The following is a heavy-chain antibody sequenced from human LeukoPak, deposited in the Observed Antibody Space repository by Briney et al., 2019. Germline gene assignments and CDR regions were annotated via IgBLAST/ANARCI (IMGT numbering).Heavy chain of an antibody. CDR3: ARVRRERITMIVADWYFDL. D-gene: IGHD3-22*01. CDR2: LYTHGNT. Sequence: TSETLSFTCTVPGGPISSSPWSWILQPAGQGPQRPRRLYTHGNTNYNPSLKSRVTMSVDTSKNQFSLKLSSVTAADTAVYYCARVRRERITMIVADWYFDLWGRGTLVTVSS. V-gene: IGHV4-4*07. J-gene: IGHJ2*01. CDR1: GGPISSSP.